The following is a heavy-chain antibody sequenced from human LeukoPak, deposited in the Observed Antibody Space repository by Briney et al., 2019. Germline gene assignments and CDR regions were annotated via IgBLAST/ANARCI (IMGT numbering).Heavy chain of an antibody. CDR1: GASISSYY. CDR2: IHHSGGA. CDR3: ARAGAPYGSGNYYNSDV. D-gene: IGHD3-10*01. Sequence: KPSETLSLTCTVSGASISSYYWSWIRQPPGKGLEWIGYIHHSGGANYNPSLKSRVTISVDTSKNQFSLKLSSVTAADTAVYYCARAGAPYGSGNYYNSDVWGQGTTVTVSS. V-gene: IGHV4-59*01. J-gene: IGHJ6*02.